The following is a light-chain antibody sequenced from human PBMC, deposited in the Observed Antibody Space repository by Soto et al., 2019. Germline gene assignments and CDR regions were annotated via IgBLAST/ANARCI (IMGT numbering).Light chain of an antibody. CDR1: QSISTY. Sequence: DIQMTQSPSSLSASVLNIVTMTVLASQSISTYLNWYQKKPGKAPNLLIYDASRLQSGVPSRFSGSGGGTDFTLSISSVQPEDFATYFCQQSYMDPITFGQGTRLEIK. J-gene: IGKJ5*01. CDR2: DAS. CDR3: QQSYMDPIT. V-gene: IGKV1-39*01.